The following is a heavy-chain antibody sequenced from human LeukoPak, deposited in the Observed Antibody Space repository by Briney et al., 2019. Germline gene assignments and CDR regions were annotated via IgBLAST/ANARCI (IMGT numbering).Heavy chain of an antibody. CDR3: ARDVVIAARPGIFDY. CDR2: ISSSSSTI. J-gene: IGHJ4*02. V-gene: IGHV3-48*02. D-gene: IGHD6-6*01. Sequence: PGGSLRLSCAASGFTFSSYSMNWVRQAPGKGLEWVSYISSSSSTIYYADSVKGRFTISRDNAKNSLYLQMNSLRDEDTAVYYCARDVVIAARPGIFDYWGQGTLVTVSS. CDR1: GFTFSSYS.